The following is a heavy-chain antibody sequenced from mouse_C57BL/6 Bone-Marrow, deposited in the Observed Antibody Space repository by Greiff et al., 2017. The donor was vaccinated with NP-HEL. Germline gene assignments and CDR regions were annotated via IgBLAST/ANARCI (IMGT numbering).Heavy chain of an antibody. D-gene: IGHD3-2*02. CDR3: ARDSSGPAWFAY. Sequence: VQLQQSGPELVKPGASVKISCKASGYTFTDYYMNWVQQSHGKSLEWIGDINPNNGGTSYNQKFKGKATLTVDKSSSTAYMELRSLTSEDSAVYYCARDSSGPAWFAYWGQGTLVTVSA. V-gene: IGHV1-26*01. CDR1: GYTFTDYY. CDR2: INPNNGGT. J-gene: IGHJ3*01.